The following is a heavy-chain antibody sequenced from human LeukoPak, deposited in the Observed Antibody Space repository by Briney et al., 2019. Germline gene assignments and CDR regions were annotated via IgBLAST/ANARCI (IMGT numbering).Heavy chain of an antibody. Sequence: GGSLRLSCAASGFTFSNYGMHWVRQAPGKGLEWVAVISYDGSNKYYADSVKGRFTISRDNSKNTLYLQMNSLRAEDTAVYYCAKGSSSGWYGIDYWGQGTLVTVSS. V-gene: IGHV3-30*18. CDR2: ISYDGSNK. CDR1: GFTFSNYG. CDR3: AKGSSSGWYGIDY. D-gene: IGHD6-19*01. J-gene: IGHJ4*02.